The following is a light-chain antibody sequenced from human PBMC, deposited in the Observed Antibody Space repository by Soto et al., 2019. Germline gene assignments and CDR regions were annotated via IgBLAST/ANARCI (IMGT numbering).Light chain of an antibody. CDR2: GAS. Sequence: EIVMTQSPATLSVSPGERATLSCRAGQSVGSNLAWYQQKPGQAPRLLIYGASTRGSGFPARFSGSGSGTEFTLTISSLQSDDLAVYYCQHYHVGLTFGGGTKVEIK. CDR3: QHYHVGLT. CDR1: QSVGSN. J-gene: IGKJ4*01. V-gene: IGKV3-15*01.